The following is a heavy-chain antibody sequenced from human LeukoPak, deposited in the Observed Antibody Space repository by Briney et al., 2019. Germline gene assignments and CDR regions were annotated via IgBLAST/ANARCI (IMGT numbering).Heavy chain of an antibody. D-gene: IGHD1-26*01. CDR1: GYSFTSYW. CDR3: ARLGLDSGSYYEPGYYYGMDV. CDR2: IDPSDSYT. J-gene: IGHJ6*02. Sequence: GESLKISCKGSGYSFTSYWISWVRQMPGKGLEWMGRIDPSDSYTNYSPSFQGHVTISAGKSISTAYLQWSSLKASDTAMYYCARLGLDSGSYYEPGYYYGMDVWGQGTTVTVSS. V-gene: IGHV5-10-1*01.